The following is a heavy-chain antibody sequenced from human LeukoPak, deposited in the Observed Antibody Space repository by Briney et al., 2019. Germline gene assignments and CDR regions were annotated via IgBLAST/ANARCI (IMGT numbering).Heavy chain of an antibody. CDR2: ISSNGGST. Sequence: GGSLRLSCAGSGFTLSSYAMHGVRQAPGKGLEYVSAISSNGGSTYYANSVKGRFTISRDNSKNTLYLQMGSLRAEDMAVYYCASLTGTTPYWGQGTLVTVSS. V-gene: IGHV3-64*01. CDR3: ASLTGTTPY. J-gene: IGHJ4*02. CDR1: GFTLSSYA. D-gene: IGHD1-7*01.